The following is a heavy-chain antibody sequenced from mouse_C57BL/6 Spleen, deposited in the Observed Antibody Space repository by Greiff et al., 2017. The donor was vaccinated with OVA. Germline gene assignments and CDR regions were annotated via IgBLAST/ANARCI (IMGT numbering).Heavy chain of an antibody. D-gene: IGHD1-1*01. V-gene: IGHV1-52*01. CDR3: ARDPITAVVEGCFED. CDR1: GYTFTSYW. J-gene: IGHJ1*03. Sequence: VQLQQPGAELVRPGSSVKLSCKASGYTFTSYWMHWVKQRPIQGLEWIGNIDPSDSEPHYTQKFKDKATLTVDKSSSTAYMQLSSLTSEDSAVYYCARDPITAVVEGCFEDWGKGTTVTVSA. CDR2: IDPSDSEP.